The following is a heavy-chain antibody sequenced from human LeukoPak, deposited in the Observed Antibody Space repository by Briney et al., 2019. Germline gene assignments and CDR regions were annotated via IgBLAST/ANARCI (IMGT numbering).Heavy chain of an antibody. CDR3: ARADQGHYDNGAYKH. Sequence: GGSLRLSCSASGFTFSSYAMHWVRQAPGKGLEWVAVISYDGSNKYYADSVKGRFTISRDNSKNTLYLQMNSLRAEDTAVYFCARADQGHYDNGAYKHWGQGTRVTVSS. J-gene: IGHJ4*02. D-gene: IGHD3-22*01. CDR2: ISYDGSNK. CDR1: GFTFSSYA. V-gene: IGHV3-30*01.